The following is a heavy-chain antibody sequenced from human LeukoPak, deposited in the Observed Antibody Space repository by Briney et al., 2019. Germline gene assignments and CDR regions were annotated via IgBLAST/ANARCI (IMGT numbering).Heavy chain of an antibody. CDR2: IYTSGST. D-gene: IGHD2-15*01. Sequence: PSETLSLTCTVSGGSISSYYRSWIRQPAGKGLEWIGRIYTSGSTNYNPSLKSRVTISVDTSKNQFSLKLSSVTAADTAVYYCARDRGLYCSGGSCYSRGDWFDPWGQGTLVTVSS. V-gene: IGHV4-4*07. J-gene: IGHJ5*02. CDR3: ARDRGLYCSGGSCYSRGDWFDP. CDR1: GGSISSYY.